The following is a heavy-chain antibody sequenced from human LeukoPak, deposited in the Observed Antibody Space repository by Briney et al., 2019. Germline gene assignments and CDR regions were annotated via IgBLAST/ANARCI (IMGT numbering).Heavy chain of an antibody. J-gene: IGHJ4*02. CDR3: ARESTTVTGYFDY. CDR2: ISSSGSTI. Sequence: GGSLRLSCAASGFTFSSYEMSWVRQAPGKGLEWVSYISSSGSTIYYADSVKGRFTISRDNAKNSLYLQMNSLRAEDTAVYYCARESTTVTGYFDYWGQGTLVTVSS. CDR1: GFTFSSYE. V-gene: IGHV3-48*03. D-gene: IGHD4-11*01.